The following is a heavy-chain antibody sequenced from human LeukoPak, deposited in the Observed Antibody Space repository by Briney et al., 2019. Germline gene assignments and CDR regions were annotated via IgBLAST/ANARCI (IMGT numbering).Heavy chain of an antibody. CDR1: GGSISSSSYY. CDR3: ARGEVVPAAMVPGNWFDP. V-gene: IGHV4-39*01. D-gene: IGHD2-2*01. CDR2: IYYSGST. Sequence: SETLSLTCTVSGGSISSSSYYWGRIRQPPGKGLEWIGSIYYSGSTYYNPSLKSRVTISVDTSKNQFSLKLSSVTAADTAVYYCARGEVVPAAMVPGNWFDPWGQGTLVTVSS. J-gene: IGHJ5*02.